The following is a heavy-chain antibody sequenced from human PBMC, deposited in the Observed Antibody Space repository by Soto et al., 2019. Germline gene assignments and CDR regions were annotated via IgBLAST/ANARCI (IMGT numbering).Heavy chain of an antibody. D-gene: IGHD3-10*01. J-gene: IGHJ6*02. Sequence: GGSLRLSCAASGFTFSSYGMSWVRQAPGTGLEWVSTISSVGGHTFYADSVRGRFTISRDYSKSTVDLQMNSLRAEDTAVYYCAKDGAVARGVTLDYYYGMDVWGQGAMVTVSS. CDR2: ISSVGGHT. V-gene: IGHV3-23*01. CDR3: AKDGAVARGVTLDYYYGMDV. CDR1: GFTFSSYG.